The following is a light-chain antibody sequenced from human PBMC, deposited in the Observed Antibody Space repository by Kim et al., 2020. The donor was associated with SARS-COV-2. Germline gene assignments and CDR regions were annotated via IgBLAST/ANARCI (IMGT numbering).Light chain of an antibody. CDR1: NIGAKS. Sequence: PGKTARINGGGNNIGAKSVHWYQQKAGQAPILVISYDSDRPSGIPERLSGSNSGNTATLTINRVETEDEADYYCQVWDSSSDHRVVFGGGTQLTVL. J-gene: IGLJ2*01. CDR3: QVWDSSSDHRVV. CDR2: YDS. V-gene: IGLV3-21*04.